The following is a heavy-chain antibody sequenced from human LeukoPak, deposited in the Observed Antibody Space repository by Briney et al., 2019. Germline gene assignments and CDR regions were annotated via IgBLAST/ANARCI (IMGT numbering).Heavy chain of an antibody. V-gene: IGHV4-59*08. J-gene: IGHJ4*02. CDR1: GSSISSYY. CDR2: IYYSGST. D-gene: IGHD6-13*01. Sequence: PSETLSLTCTVSGSSISSYYWSWIRQPPGKGLEWIGYIYYSGSTNYNPSLKSRVTISVDTSKNQFSLKLSSVTAADTAVYYCARLGYSSSWHIDYWGQGTLVTVSS. CDR3: ARLGYSSSWHIDY.